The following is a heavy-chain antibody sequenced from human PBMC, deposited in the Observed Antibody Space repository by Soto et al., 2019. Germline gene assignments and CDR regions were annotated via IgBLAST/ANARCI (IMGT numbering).Heavy chain of an antibody. CDR3: AKDATQGFRY. CDR2: ISGSGGST. V-gene: IGHV3-23*01. J-gene: IGHJ4*02. Sequence: GGSLRLSCAGSGFPFRSYDMSWVRQAPGTGLEWVSAISGSGGSTYYADPVKGRFTISRDNSKNTLYLQMNSLRAEDTAVYYCAKDATQGFRYWGQGTLVTVSS. CDR1: GFPFRSYD.